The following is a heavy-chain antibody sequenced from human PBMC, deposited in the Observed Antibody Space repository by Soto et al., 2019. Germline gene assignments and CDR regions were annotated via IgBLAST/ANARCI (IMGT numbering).Heavy chain of an antibody. CDR2: IYYSGST. D-gene: IGHD2-21*02. Sequence: PSETLSLTCTVSGGSISSGDYYWSWIRQPPGKGLEWIGYIYYSGSTYYNPSLKSRVTISVDTSKNQFSLKLSSVTAADTAVYYCAWGGGNSGDYYYGMDVWGQGTKVTVYS. CDR1: GGSISSGDYY. J-gene: IGHJ6*02. CDR3: AWGGGNSGDYYYGMDV. V-gene: IGHV4-30-4*01.